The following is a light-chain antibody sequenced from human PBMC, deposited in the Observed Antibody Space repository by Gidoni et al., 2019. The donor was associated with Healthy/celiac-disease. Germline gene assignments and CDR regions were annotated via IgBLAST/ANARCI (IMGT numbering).Light chain of an antibody. CDR3: QQYYNTPF. J-gene: IGKJ4*01. V-gene: IGKV4-1*01. Sequence: IVMTQSPDSLAVSLGERATINCTASQSVFYSSNNQNYFAWYQQKPGQPPKLIIYWASPPQSGVPARFSGSGSGTYFTLTISSLQAEDVAVYYCQQYYNTPFFGGGTRVEIK. CDR1: QSVFYSSNNQNY. CDR2: WAS.